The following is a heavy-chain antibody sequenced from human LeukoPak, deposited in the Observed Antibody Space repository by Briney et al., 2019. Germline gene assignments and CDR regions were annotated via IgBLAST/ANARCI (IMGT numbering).Heavy chain of an antibody. CDR1: GFTFSTYE. D-gene: IGHD3-10*01. CDR3: ARDGWFGDYNWFDP. V-gene: IGHV3-7*01. CDR2: IKQDGSEK. J-gene: IGHJ5*02. Sequence: GGSLRLSCAASGFTFSTYEMNWVRQAPGKGLEWVANIKQDGSEKYYVDSVKGRFTISRDNAKNSLYLQMNSLRAEDTAMYYCARDGWFGDYNWFDPWGQGTLVTVSS.